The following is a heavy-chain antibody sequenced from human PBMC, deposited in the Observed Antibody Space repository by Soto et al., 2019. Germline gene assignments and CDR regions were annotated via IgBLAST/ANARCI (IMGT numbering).Heavy chain of an antibody. D-gene: IGHD2-15*01. Sequence: ASVKVSCKASGYTFTNYAMHWVRQAPGQRLEWMGWINGGNGNTKYSPKLQDRVTITRDTSASTAYMELSSLRSEDTALYYWARDGVAXXXINFDYWGQGTLVTVSS. V-gene: IGHV1-3*01. J-gene: IGHJ4*02. CDR1: GYTFTNYA. CDR3: ARDGVAXXXINFDY. CDR2: INGGNGNT.